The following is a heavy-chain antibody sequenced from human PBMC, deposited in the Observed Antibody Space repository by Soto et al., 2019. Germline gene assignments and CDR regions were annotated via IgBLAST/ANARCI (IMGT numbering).Heavy chain of an antibody. CDR1: GFTFSSYW. V-gene: IGHV3-7*01. J-gene: IGHJ4*02. Sequence: GGSLRLSCAASGFTFSSYWMSWVRQAPGKGLEWVANIKQDGSEKYYVDSVKGRFTISRDNAKNSLYLQMNSLRAEDTAVYYCARDIVVVPAAMGDLPYFDYWGQGTLVTVSS. D-gene: IGHD2-2*01. CDR2: IKQDGSEK. CDR3: ARDIVVVPAAMGDLPYFDY.